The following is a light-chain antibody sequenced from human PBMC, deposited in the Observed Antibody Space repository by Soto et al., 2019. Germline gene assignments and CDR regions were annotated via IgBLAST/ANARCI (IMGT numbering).Light chain of an antibody. J-gene: IGLJ1*01. Sequence: QSVLTQPPSASGSPGQSVTISCTGTSSDVGGYNYVSWYQQHPGKAPKLMIYEASKRPSGVPDRFSGSKSGNTASLTVSGLQAEDEADYYCSSYADSNILYVFGTGTKVTVL. V-gene: IGLV2-8*01. CDR3: SSYADSNILYV. CDR2: EAS. CDR1: SSDVGGYNY.